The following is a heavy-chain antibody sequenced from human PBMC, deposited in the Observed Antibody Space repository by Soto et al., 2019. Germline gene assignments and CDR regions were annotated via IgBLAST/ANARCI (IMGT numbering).Heavy chain of an antibody. V-gene: IGHV4-31*01. CDR2: IYYSGIT. D-gene: IGHD6-13*01. CDR1: GGSISSGGYY. J-gene: IGHJ4*02. CDR3: ARRNIAAGGTCFDY. Sequence: SETLSLTSTVSGGSISSGGYYWSWFRQPPGKGLEWIGYIYYSGITYYNPSLKSPFTISVDTSKNQFSLTVTSLTAADTAVYFCARRNIAAGGTCFDYWGQGTLVTVAS.